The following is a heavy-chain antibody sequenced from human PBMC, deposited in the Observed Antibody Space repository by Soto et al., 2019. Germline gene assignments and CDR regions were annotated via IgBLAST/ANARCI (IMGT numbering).Heavy chain of an antibody. V-gene: IGHV4-31*03. J-gene: IGHJ4*02. Sequence: SETLSLTCTVSGGSTSRSGYYWSWIRQHPGKGLEWIGYIYYSGSTYYNPSLKSRVTISADTSKNQFSLKLSSVTAADTAMYYCARAESSHYFDYWGQGTLVTVSS. CDR2: IYYSGST. CDR1: GGSTSRSGYY. D-gene: IGHD6-6*01. CDR3: ARAESSHYFDY.